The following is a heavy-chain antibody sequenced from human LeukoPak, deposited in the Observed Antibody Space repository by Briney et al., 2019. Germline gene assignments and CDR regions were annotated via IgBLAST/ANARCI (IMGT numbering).Heavy chain of an antibody. CDR1: GGTFSSYA. D-gene: IGHD6-13*01. J-gene: IGHJ5*02. V-gene: IGHV1-69*05. Sequence: ASVKVSCKASGGTFSSYAISWVRQAPGQGLEWMGRIIPIFGTANYAQKFQGRVTITTDESTSTAYMELSSLRSEDTAVYYCARDKAAAGTNWFDPWGQGTLVTVSS. CDR2: IIPIFGTA. CDR3: ARDKAAAGTNWFDP.